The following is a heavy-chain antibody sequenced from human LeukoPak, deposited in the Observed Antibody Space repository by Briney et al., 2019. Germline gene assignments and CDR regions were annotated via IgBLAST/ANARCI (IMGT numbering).Heavy chain of an antibody. J-gene: IGHJ3*02. Sequence: GGSLRLSCVASGFTFSSYGMHWVRQAPGKGLEWVAVISNDGSDKYYADSVKGRFTISRDNSKNTLYLQMNSLRAEDTAVYYCAKGRGAFDIWGQGTMVTVSS. CDR2: ISNDGSDK. D-gene: IGHD3-10*01. CDR1: GFTFSSYG. V-gene: IGHV3-30*18. CDR3: AKGRGAFDI.